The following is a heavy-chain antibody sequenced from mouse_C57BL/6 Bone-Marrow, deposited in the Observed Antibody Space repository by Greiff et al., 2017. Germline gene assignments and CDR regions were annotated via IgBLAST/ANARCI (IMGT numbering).Heavy chain of an antibody. V-gene: IGHV5-17*01. Sequence: EVQVVESGGGLVKPGGSLKLSCAASGFTFSDYGMHWVRQAPEKGLEWVAYISSGSSTIYYADTVKGRFTISRDNAKNTLFLQMTSLRSEDTAMYYCARPPHYYGSSPYAMDYWGQGTSVTVSS. CDR1: GFTFSDYG. CDR3: ARPPHYYGSSPYAMDY. D-gene: IGHD1-1*01. J-gene: IGHJ4*01. CDR2: ISSGSSTI.